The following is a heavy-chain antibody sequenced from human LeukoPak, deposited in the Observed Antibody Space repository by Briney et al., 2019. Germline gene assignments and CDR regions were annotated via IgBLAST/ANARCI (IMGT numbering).Heavy chain of an antibody. CDR1: GFTFSSYW. J-gene: IGHJ4*02. D-gene: IGHD3-3*01. Sequence: GGSLRLSCAASGFTFSSYWMRWVRQAPGKGLEWVANIKQDGSEKYYVDSVKGRFTISRDNAKNSLYLQMNSLRAEDTAVYYCARDYDFWSGYPNFDCWGQGTLVTVSS. V-gene: IGHV3-7*01. CDR3: ARDYDFWSGYPNFDC. CDR2: IKQDGSEK.